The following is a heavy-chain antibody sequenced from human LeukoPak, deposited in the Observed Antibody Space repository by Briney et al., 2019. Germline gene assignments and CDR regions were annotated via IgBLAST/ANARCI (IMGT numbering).Heavy chain of an antibody. CDR2: ISSSSSTI. J-gene: IGHJ4*02. D-gene: IGHD3-10*01. CDR1: GFTFSSYS. Sequence: GGSLRLSCAASGFTFSSYSMNWVRQAPGKGLEWVSYISSSSSTIYYADSVKGRFTTSRDNAKNSLYLQMNSLRAEDTAVYYCARDLRGIGSDYWGQGTLVTVSS. CDR3: ARDLRGIGSDY. V-gene: IGHV3-48*01.